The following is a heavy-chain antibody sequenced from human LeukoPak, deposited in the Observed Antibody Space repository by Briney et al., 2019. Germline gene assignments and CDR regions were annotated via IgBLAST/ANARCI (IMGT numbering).Heavy chain of an antibody. D-gene: IGHD1-1*01. CDR1: GFTFNIYT. CDR2: IRHSDGST. V-gene: IGHV3-23*01. Sequence: GGSLRLSCAASGFTFNIYTMYWVRQAPGKGLEWVSCIRHSDGSTYYADAVKGRFTISSDKSKNTLFLQMNSLRAEDTALYYCAKGLETESRLDSWGQGTLVTVSS. J-gene: IGHJ4*02. CDR3: AKGLETESRLDS.